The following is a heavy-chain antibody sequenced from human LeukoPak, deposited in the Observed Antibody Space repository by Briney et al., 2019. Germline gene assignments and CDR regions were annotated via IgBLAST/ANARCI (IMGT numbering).Heavy chain of an antibody. CDR2: INHSGST. J-gene: IGHJ6*02. D-gene: IGHD2-2*02. CDR3: ARCPYCSSSSCYNVFESIYYYYGMDG. Sequence: WGTLALTFDVSGGSFSGYYWSWIRQPPGKGLEWVGEINHSGSTNYKPPLKTRVTISVDTSKDQFSLKLSSVTGADTAVYYCARCPYCSSSSCYNVFESIYYYYGMDGWGQATTVTVSS. V-gene: IGHV4-34*01. CDR1: GGSFSGYY.